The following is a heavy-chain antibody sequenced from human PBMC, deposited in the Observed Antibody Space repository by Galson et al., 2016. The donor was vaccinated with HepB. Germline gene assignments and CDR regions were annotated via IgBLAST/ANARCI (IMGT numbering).Heavy chain of an antibody. CDR3: AKDPYAVVSRPEYFQH. Sequence: SLRLSCAASGFTFNSHKMQWVRQAPGKGLEWVAVISHDGNNKFYADSVKGRFTISRDNSKNTLFLQLNSLRAEDTAVYYCAKDPYAVVSRPEYFQHWGQGTLVTVSS. CDR2: ISHDGNNK. V-gene: IGHV3-30*18. CDR1: GFTFNSHK. J-gene: IGHJ1*01. D-gene: IGHD2-2*01.